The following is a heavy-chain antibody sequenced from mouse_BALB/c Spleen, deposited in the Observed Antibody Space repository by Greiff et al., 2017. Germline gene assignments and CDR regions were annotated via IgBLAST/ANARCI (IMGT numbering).Heavy chain of an antibody. D-gene: IGHD1-1*01. CDR3: ARQGYGSSYLFAY. Sequence: EVKLVESGGGLVKPGGSLKLSCAASGFAFSSYDMSWVRQTPEKRLEWVAYISSGGGSTYYPDTVKGRFTISRDNAKNTLYLQMSSLKSEDTAMYYCARQGYGSSYLFAYWGQGTLVTVSA. V-gene: IGHV5-12-1*01. J-gene: IGHJ3*01. CDR1: GFAFSSYD. CDR2: ISSGGGST.